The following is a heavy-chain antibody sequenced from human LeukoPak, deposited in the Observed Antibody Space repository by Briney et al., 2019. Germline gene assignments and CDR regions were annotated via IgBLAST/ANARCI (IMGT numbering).Heavy chain of an antibody. J-gene: IGHJ4*02. CDR2: ISAYNGNT. D-gene: IGHD3-22*01. V-gene: IGHV1-18*01. Sequence: GASVKVSCKASGYTFTSYGISWVRQAPGQGLEWMGWISAYNGNTNYAQKLQGRVTMTTDTSTSTAYMELRSLRSDDTAVYYCASDSYYYDSSGYPDYWGQGTLVTVSS. CDR3: ASDSYYYDSSGYPDY. CDR1: GYTFTSYG.